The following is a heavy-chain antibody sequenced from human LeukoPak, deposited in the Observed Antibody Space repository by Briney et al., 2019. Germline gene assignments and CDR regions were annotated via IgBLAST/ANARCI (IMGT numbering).Heavy chain of an antibody. CDR2: ISGSGGST. D-gene: IGHD3-22*01. V-gene: IGHV3-23*01. CDR1: GFTFSSYA. J-gene: IGHJ4*02. Sequence: GGSLRLSCAASGFTFSSYAMRWVRQAPGKGLEWVSAISGSGGSTYYADSVKGRFTISRDNSKNTLYLPMNSLRAEDTAVYYCAKDSIVVVRIFDYWGQGTLVTVSS. CDR3: AKDSIVVVRIFDY.